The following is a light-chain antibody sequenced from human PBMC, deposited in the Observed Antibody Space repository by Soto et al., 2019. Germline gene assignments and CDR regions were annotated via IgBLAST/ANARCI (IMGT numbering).Light chain of an antibody. CDR2: DAS. CDR1: QSVHSY. CDR3: QQRLT. Sequence: EIVLTQSPATLSLSLGERATLSCRASQSVHSYLAWYQQKSGQAPRLLIYDASNRATGIPARFSGSGSGTDFTLTISSLEPENFAVYYCQQRLTFGQGTRLEIK. J-gene: IGKJ5*01. V-gene: IGKV3-11*01.